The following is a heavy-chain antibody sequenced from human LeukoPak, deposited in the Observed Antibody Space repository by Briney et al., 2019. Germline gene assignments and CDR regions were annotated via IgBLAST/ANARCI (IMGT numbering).Heavy chain of an antibody. D-gene: IGHD5-18*01. J-gene: IGHJ4*02. V-gene: IGHV4-59*01. Sequence: SETLSLTCTVSGGSISSYYWSWIRQPPGKGLEWIGYNPSLKSRVTISVDTSKNQFSLKLSSVTAADTAVYYCARSLRGAYSYTLDYWGQGTLVTVSS. CDR3: ARSLRGAYSYTLDY. CDR1: GGSISSYY.